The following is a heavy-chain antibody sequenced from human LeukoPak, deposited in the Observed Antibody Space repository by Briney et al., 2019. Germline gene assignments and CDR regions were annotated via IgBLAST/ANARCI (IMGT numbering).Heavy chain of an antibody. CDR3: ARWRYCTNGVCFHDYYYYYMDV. V-gene: IGHV4-34*01. Sequence: SETLSLTCAVYGWSFSGYYWSWIRQPPGRGLEWIGEINHSGSTNYNPSLKSRVTISVDTSKNQFSLKLSSVTAADTAVYYCARWRYCTNGVCFHDYYYYYMDVWGKGTTVTVSS. J-gene: IGHJ6*03. CDR2: INHSGST. CDR1: GWSFSGYY. D-gene: IGHD2-8*01.